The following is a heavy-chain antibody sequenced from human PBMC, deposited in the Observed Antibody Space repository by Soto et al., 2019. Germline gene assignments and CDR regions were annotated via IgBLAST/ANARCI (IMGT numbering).Heavy chain of an antibody. Sequence: PGGSLRLSCAASGFTFRNSVMSLVRQAPGKGLEWVSAISGNGGRTYYVDSVKGRFTISRDNSKNTLFLQMDSPRAEDTALNYCAKDLMANSDPACFDYWGQGP. CDR2: ISGNGGRT. D-gene: IGHD1-7*01. V-gene: IGHV3-23*01. CDR3: AKDLMANSDPACFDY. CDR1: GFTFRNSV. J-gene: IGHJ4*02.